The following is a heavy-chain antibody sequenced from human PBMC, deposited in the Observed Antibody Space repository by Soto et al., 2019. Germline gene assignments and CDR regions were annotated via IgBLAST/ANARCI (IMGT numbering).Heavy chain of an antibody. D-gene: IGHD5-12*01. CDR2: ISYDGSNK. Sequence: GGSLRLSCAASGFTVSSNYMSWVRQAPGKGLEWVAVISYDGSNKYYADSVKGRFTISRDNSKNTLYLQMNSLRAEDTAVYYCVKGGYHYFDYWGQGTLVTVSS. V-gene: IGHV3-30*18. CDR3: VKGGYHYFDY. CDR1: GFTVSSNY. J-gene: IGHJ4*02.